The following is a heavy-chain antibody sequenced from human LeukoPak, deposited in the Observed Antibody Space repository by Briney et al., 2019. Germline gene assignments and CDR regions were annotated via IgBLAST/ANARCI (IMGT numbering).Heavy chain of an antibody. D-gene: IGHD3-10*01. CDR2: IIPIFGTA. Sequence: GSSVKVSCKASGGTFSSYAISWVRQAPGQGLEWMGGIIPIFGTANYAQKFQGRVTITTDESTSTAYMELRSLRSDDTAVYYCAREGTELLWFGEFIGPAFDIWGQGTMVTVSS. CDR1: GGTFSSYA. V-gene: IGHV1-69*05. CDR3: AREGTELLWFGEFIGPAFDI. J-gene: IGHJ3*02.